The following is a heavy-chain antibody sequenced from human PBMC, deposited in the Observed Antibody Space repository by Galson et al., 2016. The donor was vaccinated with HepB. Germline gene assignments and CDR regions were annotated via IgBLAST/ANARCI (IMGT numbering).Heavy chain of an antibody. D-gene: IGHD3-10*01. CDR2: ISSSRGYT. Sequence: SLRLSCAASGFTFSEYYMRWVRPAPGKGLECVSYISSSRGYTHYAESVKGRFTISRDNAKNTLYLEMNSLSAADTAVYYCARAPMLRGVIMTTPFDYWGQGTLVTVSS. CDR3: ARAPMLRGVIMTTPFDY. CDR1: GFTFSEYY. J-gene: IGHJ4*02. V-gene: IGHV3-11*05.